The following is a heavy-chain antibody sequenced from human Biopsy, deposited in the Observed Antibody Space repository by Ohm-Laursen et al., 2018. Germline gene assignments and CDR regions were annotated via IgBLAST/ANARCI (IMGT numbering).Heavy chain of an antibody. D-gene: IGHD5-24*01. CDR3: ASAGYNPDWNFDL. J-gene: IGHJ2*01. V-gene: IGHV4-59*12. CDR1: GGPIDSYH. Sequence: GTLSLTCTVSGGPIDSYHWSWIRQPPGKALEWIGYIYFTGRTSYNPSLKSRVTMSVNTSKKQFSLRLSSVTAADTAVYYCASAGYNPDWNFDLWGRGTRVTVSS. CDR2: IYFTGRT.